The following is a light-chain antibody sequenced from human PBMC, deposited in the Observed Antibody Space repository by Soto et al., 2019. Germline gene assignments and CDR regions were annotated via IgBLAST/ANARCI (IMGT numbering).Light chain of an antibody. CDR3: QQSYSTPTWT. J-gene: IGKJ1*01. Sequence: DIQMTQSPSSRSASVGDRVTVTCRSSQSISSYLNWYQQQPGKAPKLXIYAASSLQSGVPSRFSGSGSGTDFTLTISSLQPEDFATYYCQQSYSTPTWTLGQGTKVDIK. CDR1: QSISSY. CDR2: AAS. V-gene: IGKV1-39*01.